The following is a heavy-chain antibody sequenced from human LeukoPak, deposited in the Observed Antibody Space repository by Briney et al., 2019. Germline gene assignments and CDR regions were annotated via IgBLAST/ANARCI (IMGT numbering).Heavy chain of an antibody. CDR2: IYHSGST. CDR3: ARAGAATVDNWFDP. J-gene: IGHJ5*02. V-gene: IGHV4-30-2*01. D-gene: IGHD2-15*01. Sequence: PSETLSLTCAVSGGPISSGGYSWSWIRQPPGKGLEWIGYIYHSGSTYYNPSLKSRVTISVDRSKNQFSLKLSSVTAADTAVYYCARAGAATVDNWFDPWGQGTLVTVSS. CDR1: GGPISSGGYS.